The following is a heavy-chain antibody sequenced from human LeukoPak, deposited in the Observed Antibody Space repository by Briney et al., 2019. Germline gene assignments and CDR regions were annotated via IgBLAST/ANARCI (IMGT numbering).Heavy chain of an antibody. D-gene: IGHD6-19*01. CDR1: GFTFSSYR. J-gene: IGHJ4*02. Sequence: GGSLRLSCAASGFTFSSYRVNWVRQAPGKGLEWVSSISSSSSYIYYADSVKGRFTISRDNAKNSLYLQMNSLRAEDTAVYYCARDRRAGTFNYWGQGTLVTVSS. V-gene: IGHV3-21*01. CDR2: ISSSSSYI. CDR3: ARDRRAGTFNY.